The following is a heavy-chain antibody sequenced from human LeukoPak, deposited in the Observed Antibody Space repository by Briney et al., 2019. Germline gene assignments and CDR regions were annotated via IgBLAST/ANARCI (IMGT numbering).Heavy chain of an antibody. CDR3: AKARSGSYPQPFDY. V-gene: IGHV3-30*18. Sequence: GGSLRLSCAASGFDFHNYVIHWVRQAPGKGLEWVAVISYAGSNKYYADSVKGRFTISRGNSKNTLYLQVNSLRAEDTAVYYCAKARSGSYPQPFDYWGQGTLVTVSS. CDR1: GFDFHNYV. D-gene: IGHD1-26*01. CDR2: ISYAGSNK. J-gene: IGHJ4*02.